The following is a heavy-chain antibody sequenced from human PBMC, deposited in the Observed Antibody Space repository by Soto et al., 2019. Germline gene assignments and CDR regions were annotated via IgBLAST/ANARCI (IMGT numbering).Heavy chain of an antibody. J-gene: IGHJ4*02. CDR3: ASGLTTSPHY. CDR1: GFTFHESS. V-gene: IGHV3-9*01. D-gene: IGHD2-2*01. CDR2: ITWNSGSI. Sequence: PGGSLRLSCAASGFTFHESSMHWVRQAPGNGLERVSRITWNSGSIIYADSVKGRFTISRDNGKKSLYLQMQSLRPEDTVLYCCASGLTTSPHYWGQGSLVTVSS.